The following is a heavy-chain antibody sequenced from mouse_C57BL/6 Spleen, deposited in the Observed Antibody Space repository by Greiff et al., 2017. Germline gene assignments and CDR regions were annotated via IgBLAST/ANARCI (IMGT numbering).Heavy chain of an antibody. V-gene: IGHV1-50*01. Sequence: QVQLQQPGAELVKPGASVKLSCKASGYTFTSYWMQWVKQRPGQGLEWIGEIDPSDSYTNYNQKFKGKATLTVDTSSSTAYMQLSSLTSEDSAVYYCARGRDYGSSPYYFDYWGQGTTLTVSS. CDR1: GYTFTSYW. J-gene: IGHJ2*01. CDR2: IDPSDSYT. D-gene: IGHD1-1*01. CDR3: ARGRDYGSSPYYFDY.